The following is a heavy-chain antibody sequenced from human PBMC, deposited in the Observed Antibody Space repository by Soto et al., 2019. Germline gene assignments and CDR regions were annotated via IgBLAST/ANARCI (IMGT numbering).Heavy chain of an antibody. J-gene: IGHJ6*02. V-gene: IGHV1-69*13. Sequence: GASGKVSCKASRGAFSSYAISWVRQAPGQGLEWMGGIIPIVGTANYAQKFQGRVTITADESTSTAYMELSSLRSEDTAVYYCAIFGVVIDTDVHYGMDVWGQGTTVTVSS. CDR1: RGAFSSYA. CDR2: IIPIVGTA. CDR3: AIFGVVIDTDVHYGMDV. D-gene: IGHD3-3*01.